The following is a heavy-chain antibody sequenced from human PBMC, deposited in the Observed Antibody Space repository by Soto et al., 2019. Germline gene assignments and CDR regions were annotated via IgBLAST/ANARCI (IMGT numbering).Heavy chain of an antibody. CDR3: ARDEDTVPFDL. CDR1: GFTFSSYG. D-gene: IGHD2-15*01. J-gene: IGHJ2*01. CDR2: IWYDGSNK. V-gene: IGHV3-33*08. Sequence: QVQLVESGGGVVQPGRSLRLSCAASGFTFSSYGMHWVRQAPGKGLEWVAVIWYDGSNKYYADSVKGRFTISRDNSKNPLYLQMNSLRAEDTAVYYCARDEDTVPFDLWGRGTLVTVSS.